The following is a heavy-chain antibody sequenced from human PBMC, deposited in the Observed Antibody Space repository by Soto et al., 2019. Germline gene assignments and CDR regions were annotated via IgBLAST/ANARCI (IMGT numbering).Heavy chain of an antibody. CDR3: ARVMNLYYLYYFDY. CDR2: IYYSGST. V-gene: IGHV4-31*03. J-gene: IGHJ4*02. D-gene: IGHD3-10*01. CDR1: GGSISSGGYY. Sequence: TRSLTCTVSGGSISSGGYYWSWIRQHPGKGLEWIGYIYYSGSTYYNPSLKSRVTISVDTSKSQFSLKLSSVTAADTAVYYCARVMNLYYLYYFDYWGQGTLVTVSS.